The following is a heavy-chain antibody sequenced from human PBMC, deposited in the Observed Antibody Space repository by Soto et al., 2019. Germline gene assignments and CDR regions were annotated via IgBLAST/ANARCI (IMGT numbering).Heavy chain of an antibody. CDR3: ARGFLDCSGGSCYSVGAFDI. Sequence: GGSLRLYCAASGLNFSSYSMNWVRQAPGKGLEWVSSISRSSSYIYYAVSVKSRFTISRDNAKNSLYLKMNSLRAEDTAVYYCARGFLDCSGGSCYSVGAFDIWGQGTMVTVSS. CDR1: GLNFSSYS. D-gene: IGHD2-15*01. J-gene: IGHJ3*02. CDR2: ISRSSSYI. V-gene: IGHV3-21*01.